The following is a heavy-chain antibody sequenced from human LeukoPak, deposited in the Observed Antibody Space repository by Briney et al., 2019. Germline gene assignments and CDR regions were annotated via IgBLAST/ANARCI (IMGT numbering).Heavy chain of an antibody. V-gene: IGHV4-34*01. J-gene: IGHJ4*02. D-gene: IGHD3-22*01. CDR1: GGSFSGYY. CDR3: GIYYYNSSGYHDY. Sequence: KPSETLSLTCAVYGGSFSGYYWSWIRQPPGKGLEWIGEINHSGSTNYNPSLKSRVTISVDTSKNQFSLKLSSVTAADTAVYYCGIYYYNSSGYHDYWGQGALVTVSS. CDR2: INHSGST.